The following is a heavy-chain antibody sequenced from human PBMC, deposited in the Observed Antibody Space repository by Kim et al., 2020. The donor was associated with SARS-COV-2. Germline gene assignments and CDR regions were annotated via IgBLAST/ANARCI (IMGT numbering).Heavy chain of an antibody. V-gene: IGHV1-18*01. CDR3: AREVKDYYYYGMDV. J-gene: IGHJ6*02. Sequence: QTLQGRVTMTTDTSTSTAYMELRSLRSDDTAVYYCAREVKDYYYYGMDVWGQGTTVTVSS. D-gene: IGHD3-10*01.